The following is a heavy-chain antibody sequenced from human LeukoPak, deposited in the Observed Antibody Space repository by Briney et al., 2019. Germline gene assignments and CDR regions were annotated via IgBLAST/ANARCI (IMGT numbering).Heavy chain of an antibody. J-gene: IGHJ5*02. V-gene: IGHV4-34*01. CDR3: ARGQEGRLSLDNWFDP. Sequence: PSETLSLTCAVYGGSFSGYYWSWIRQPPGKGLEWIGEINHSGSTNYNPSLKSRVTISVDTSKNQFSLKLSSVTAADTAVYYCARGQEGRLSLDNWFDPWGQGTLVTVSS. CDR2: INHSGST. D-gene: IGHD3-16*01. CDR1: GGSFSGYY.